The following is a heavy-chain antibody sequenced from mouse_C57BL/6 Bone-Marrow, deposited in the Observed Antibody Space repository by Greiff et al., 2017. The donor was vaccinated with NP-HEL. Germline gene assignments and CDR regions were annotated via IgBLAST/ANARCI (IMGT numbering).Heavy chain of an antibody. CDR1: GYAFTNYL. D-gene: IGHD2-4*01. CDR2: INPGSGGT. Sequence: VQLQQSGAELVRPGTSVKVSCKASGYAFTNYLIEWVKQRPGQGLEWIGVINPGSGGTNYNEKFKGKATLTADKTSSTAYMQLSSLTSEDSSVYFCARLDDYDGDYAMDYWGQGTSVTVSS. CDR3: ARLDDYDGDYAMDY. J-gene: IGHJ4*01. V-gene: IGHV1-54*01.